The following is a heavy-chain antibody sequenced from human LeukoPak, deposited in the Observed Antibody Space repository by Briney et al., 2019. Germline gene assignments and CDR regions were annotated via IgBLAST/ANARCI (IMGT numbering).Heavy chain of an antibody. Sequence: PSETLSLTCTVSGGSISSHYWSWIRQPPGKGLEWIGDIYYSGSPNYNPSLKSRATTSADTSKKQLSLKLASVTAADTAVYYCARGTGSFDYWGQGILVTVSS. CDR2: IYYSGSP. D-gene: IGHD1-14*01. J-gene: IGHJ4*02. CDR1: GGSISSHY. V-gene: IGHV4-59*11. CDR3: ARGTGSFDY.